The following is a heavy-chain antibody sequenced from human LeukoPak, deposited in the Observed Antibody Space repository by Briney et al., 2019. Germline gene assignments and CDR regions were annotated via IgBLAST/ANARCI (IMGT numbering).Heavy chain of an antibody. CDR2: IHTSVST. V-gene: IGHV4-61*02. CDR1: GGSISSGSYY. D-gene: IGHD4-23*01. CDR3: ARALGGYSQNPFGY. Sequence: NSSETLSLTCTVSGGSISSGSYYWSWIRQPAGKGLEWIGRIHTSVSTNYNPSLKSRVTISVDTSKNQFSLKLNSVTAADTAVYYCARALGGYSQNPFGYWGQGTLVTVSS. J-gene: IGHJ4*02.